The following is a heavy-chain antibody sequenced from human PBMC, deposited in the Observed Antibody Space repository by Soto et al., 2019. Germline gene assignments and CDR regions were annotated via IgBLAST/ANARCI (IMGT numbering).Heavy chain of an antibody. V-gene: IGHV4-39*01. D-gene: IGHD6-13*01. CDR1: GGSIRSSSYY. CDR3: ARRIATVGNYFDP. J-gene: IGHJ5*02. CDR2: IYYSGST. Sequence: SETLSLTCTVSGGSIRSSSYYWGWIRQSPGKGLEWIASIYYSGSTYYNPSLKSRVTISVDTSKNQFSLKLSSVTAADTAVYYCARRIATVGNYFDPWGQGTLVTVSS.